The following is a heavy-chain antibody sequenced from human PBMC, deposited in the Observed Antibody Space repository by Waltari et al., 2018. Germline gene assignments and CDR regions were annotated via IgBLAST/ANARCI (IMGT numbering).Heavy chain of an antibody. CDR1: GFTFSSYS. J-gene: IGHJ4*02. D-gene: IGHD4-17*01. CDR3: ASSTVTHLFDY. Sequence: EVQLVESGGGLVQHGGSLGLAGAASGFTFSSYSMNWVRQAPGKGLEWVSYISSSSSTIYYADSVKGRFTISRDNAKNSLYLQMNSLRAEDTAVYYCASSTVTHLFDYWGQGTLVTVSS. V-gene: IGHV3-48*01. CDR2: ISSSSSTI.